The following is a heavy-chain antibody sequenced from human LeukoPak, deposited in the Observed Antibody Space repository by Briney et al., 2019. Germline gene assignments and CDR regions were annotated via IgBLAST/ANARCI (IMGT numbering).Heavy chain of an antibody. CDR3: ARGPSHTSTWFFDY. J-gene: IGHJ4*02. Sequence: SETLSLTCTVSIYSISSGYYWGWIRQPPGKGLEWIGSIYHSGGTYYNPSLKSRVTMSVDTSEKLFSLKLTSVTAADTAVYYCARGPSHTSTWFFDYWGQGILVTVSS. V-gene: IGHV4-38-2*02. D-gene: IGHD6-13*01. CDR2: IYHSGGT. CDR1: IYSISSGYY.